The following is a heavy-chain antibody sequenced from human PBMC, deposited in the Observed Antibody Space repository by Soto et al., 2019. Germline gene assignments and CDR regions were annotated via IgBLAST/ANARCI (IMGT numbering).Heavy chain of an antibody. J-gene: IGHJ4*02. D-gene: IGHD3-22*01. CDR3: ASITMRTAPGYLDY. CDR1: GYNFTSYY. Sequence: GASVKVSCQASGYNFTSYYMHWVRQAPGQRLEWLGIINPSGGSTSYAQKFQGRVTMTRDTSTGTVYMELSSPRSEDTAVYYCASITMRTAPGYLDYWGQGTLVTVSS. CDR2: INPSGGST. V-gene: IGHV1-46*01.